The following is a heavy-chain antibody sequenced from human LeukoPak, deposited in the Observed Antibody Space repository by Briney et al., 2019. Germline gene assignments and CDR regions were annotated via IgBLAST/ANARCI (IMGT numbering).Heavy chain of an antibody. J-gene: IGHJ4*02. Sequence: GESLKISCKGSGYSFSNYWIGWVRQMPGKGLEWMGIIYPGDSDTRYSPSFQGQVTISADKSISTAYLQWSSLKASDTAMYYCASSPSGAYGSGSYLSYWGQGTLVTVSS. CDR1: GYSFSNYW. D-gene: IGHD3-10*01. CDR3: ASSPSGAYGSGSYLSY. CDR2: IYPGDSDT. V-gene: IGHV5-51*01.